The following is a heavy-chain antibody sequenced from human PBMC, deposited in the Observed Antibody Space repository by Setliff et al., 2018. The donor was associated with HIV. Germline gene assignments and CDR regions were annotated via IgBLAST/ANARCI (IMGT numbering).Heavy chain of an antibody. V-gene: IGHV4-59*08. CDR3: ARLNQQWLVRDSGSNWFDP. D-gene: IGHD6-19*01. Sequence: SETLSLTCKVSGGSISSYYWSWIRQPPGKGLEWIGYIYYSGSTNYNPSLRSRVTISVDTSKNLFSLKLSSVTAADTAVYYCARLNQQWLVRDSGSNWFDPWGQGILVTVSS. CDR1: GGSISSYY. CDR2: IYYSGST. J-gene: IGHJ5*02.